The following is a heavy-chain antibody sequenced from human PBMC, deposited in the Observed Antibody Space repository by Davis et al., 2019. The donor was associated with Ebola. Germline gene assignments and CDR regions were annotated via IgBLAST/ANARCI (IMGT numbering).Heavy chain of an antibody. CDR1: GYIFSNYG. CDR3: ARGPRYCSGGSCYSGYYYYGMDV. D-gene: IGHD2-15*01. CDR2: INTNTGHP. Sequence: ASVKVSCKASGYIFSNYGITWVRQPPGQGLEWMGWINTNTGHPTYAQGFTGRFVFSLDTSVSTAYLQISSLKAEDTAVYYCARGPRYCSGGSCYSGYYYYGMDVWGKGTTVTVSS. V-gene: IGHV7-4-1*02. J-gene: IGHJ6*04.